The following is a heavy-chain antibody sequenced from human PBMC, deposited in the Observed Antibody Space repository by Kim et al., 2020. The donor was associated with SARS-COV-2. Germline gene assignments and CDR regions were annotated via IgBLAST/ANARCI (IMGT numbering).Heavy chain of an antibody. Sequence: GGSLRLSCAASGFTFSNAWMSWVRQAPGKGLEWVGRIKSKTDGGTTDYAAPVKGRFTISRDDSKNTLYLQMNSLKTEDTAVYYCTTGYCSGGSCYYWGQGTLVTVSS. CDR2: IKSKTDGGTT. D-gene: IGHD2-15*01. V-gene: IGHV3-15*01. CDR3: TTGYCSGGSCYY. J-gene: IGHJ4*02. CDR1: GFTFSNAW.